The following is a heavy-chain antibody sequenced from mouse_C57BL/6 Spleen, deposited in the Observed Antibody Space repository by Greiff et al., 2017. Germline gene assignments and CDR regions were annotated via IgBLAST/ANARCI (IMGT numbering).Heavy chain of an antibody. J-gene: IGHJ4*01. CDR3: ARNYDSSYDAMDY. CDR1: GFNINDYY. V-gene: IGHV14-2*01. D-gene: IGHD1-1*01. Sequence: VQLQQSGAELVKPGASVKLSCTASGFNINDYYMHWVKQRTEQGLEWIGRIDPEDGETKYAPKFQGKAPITADASSIPAYPHGSSLTSEDTSVYYSARNYDSSYDAMDYWGQGTSVTVSS. CDR2: IDPEDGET.